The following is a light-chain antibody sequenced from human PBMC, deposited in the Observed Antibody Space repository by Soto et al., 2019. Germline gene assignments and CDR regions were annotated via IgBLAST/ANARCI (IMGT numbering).Light chain of an antibody. CDR1: SSNIGNNA. V-gene: IGLV1-36*01. Sequence: QSVLTQPPSVSEAPRQRVTISCSGSSSNIGNNAVNWYQQLPGKAPKLLIYYDDLLPSGVSDRFSGSKSGTSASLAISWLQSEDEADYYCAAWDDSLNGGVFGGGTKLTVL. CDR2: YDD. CDR3: AAWDDSLNGGV. J-gene: IGLJ3*02.